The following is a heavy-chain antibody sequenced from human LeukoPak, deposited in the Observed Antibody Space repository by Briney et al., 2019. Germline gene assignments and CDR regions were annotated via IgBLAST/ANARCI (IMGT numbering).Heavy chain of an antibody. CDR2: VNPTTGDT. J-gene: IGHJ4*02. V-gene: IGHV1-2*02. CDR1: GYTFAAFW. CDR3: STEPKYCTSSTCGDY. Sequence: ASVKVSCKASGYTFAAFWIHWVRQAPGQGLEWMGYVNPTTGDTYYAQNFQGRVTMTRDTSINTAYMELSSLRSDDTAVYYCSTEPKYCTSSTCGDYWGQGTLVTVSS. D-gene: IGHD2-8*01.